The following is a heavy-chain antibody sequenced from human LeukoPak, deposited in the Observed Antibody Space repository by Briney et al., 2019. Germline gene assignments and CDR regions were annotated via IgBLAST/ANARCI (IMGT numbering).Heavy chain of an antibody. Sequence: ASVKVSCKASGGTFSCYAISWVRQAPGQGLEWMGRIIPILGIASYAQKFQGRVTITADKSTSTAYMELSSLRSEDTAVYYCARAVENYYDSSGYYSDAFDIWGQGTMVTVSS. J-gene: IGHJ3*02. CDR3: ARAVENYYDSSGYYSDAFDI. V-gene: IGHV1-69*04. D-gene: IGHD3-22*01. CDR1: GGTFSCYA. CDR2: IIPILGIA.